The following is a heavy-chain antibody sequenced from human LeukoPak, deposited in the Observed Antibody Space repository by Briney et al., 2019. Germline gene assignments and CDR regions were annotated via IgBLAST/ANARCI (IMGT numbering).Heavy chain of an antibody. J-gene: IGHJ6*03. CDR1: GVSLSTYA. CDR3: AKDTTAWWYHRAYMNV. D-gene: IGHD2-15*01. Sequence: VGSLRLSCAPSGVSLSTYALSGVRHAPGGGLEWVTAISGSGDKTYHADSVKGLFTISKDNSENRLSLQMDSLRAEDTAVYFCAKDTTAWWYHRAYMNVWGKGTTVTVSS. V-gene: IGHV3-23*01. CDR2: ISGSGDKT.